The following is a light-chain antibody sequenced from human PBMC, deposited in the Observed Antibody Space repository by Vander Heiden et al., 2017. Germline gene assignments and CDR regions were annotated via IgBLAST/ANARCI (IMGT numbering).Light chain of an antibody. CDR2: AAS. J-gene: IGKJ4*01. CDR3: RQDDNYPRT. CDR1: QGIRND. Sequence: AIQMTQSPSSLSASVGDRVTITCRASQGIRNDLGWYQQKPGKAPKLLIYAASSLQSGVPSRFSGCGSGTDFTLTISSLQSEDFATYYCRQDDNYPRTCGGGTKVEIK. V-gene: IGKV1-6*01.